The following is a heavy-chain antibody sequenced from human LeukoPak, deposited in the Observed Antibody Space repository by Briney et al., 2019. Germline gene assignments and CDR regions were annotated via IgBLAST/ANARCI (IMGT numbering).Heavy chain of an antibody. CDR1: VFTVSSYA. D-gene: IGHD3-16*02. Sequence: PGGSLRLSCAASVFTVSSYAMHWVRQAPGKGLEWEAVISYDGSNKYYADSVKGRFTISRDNSKNTLYLQMNSLRAEDTAVYYCARWRSDYVWGSYRHTSFDAFDIWGQGTMVTVSS. CDR2: ISYDGSNK. CDR3: ARWRSDYVWGSYRHTSFDAFDI. J-gene: IGHJ3*02. V-gene: IGHV3-30*04.